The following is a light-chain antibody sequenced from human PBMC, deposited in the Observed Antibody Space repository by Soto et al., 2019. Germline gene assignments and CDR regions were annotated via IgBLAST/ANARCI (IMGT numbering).Light chain of an antibody. V-gene: IGKV3-20*01. CDR2: GAS. CDR3: QQYGSSDWT. CDR1: QSVSSSY. Sequence: EIVLTQSPGTLSLSPGERATLSCRASQSVSSSYLAWYQQKPGQAPRLLIYGASSRATGIPDRFSGSGSGTDFTLTISRLEPEDFAVYYCQQYGSSDWTFGQGTKVEIK. J-gene: IGKJ1*01.